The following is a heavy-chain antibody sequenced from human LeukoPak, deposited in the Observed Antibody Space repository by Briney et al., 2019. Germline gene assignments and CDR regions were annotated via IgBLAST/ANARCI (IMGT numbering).Heavy chain of an antibody. Sequence: PGGSLRLSCAASGFTFDDYGKSWVRQAPGKGLEWVSGINWNGGSTGYADSVKGRFTISRDNAKNSLYLQMNSLRAEDTALYYCARTGITIFGVVITPYYYYMDVWGKGTTVTVSS. D-gene: IGHD3-3*01. J-gene: IGHJ6*03. CDR3: ARTGITIFGVVITPYYYYMDV. CDR1: GFTFDDYG. CDR2: INWNGGST. V-gene: IGHV3-20*04.